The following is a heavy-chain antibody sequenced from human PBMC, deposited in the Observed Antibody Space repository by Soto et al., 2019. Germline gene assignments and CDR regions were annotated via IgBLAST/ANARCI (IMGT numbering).Heavy chain of an antibody. CDR1: GGTFSSYA. Sequence: SVTVSCQASGGTFSSYAISWVRQAPGQGLEWMGGIIPIFGTANYAQKFQGRVTITRDTSASTAYMELSSLRSEDTAVYYCVRDRLRSGWSSYYYYYGMDVWGQGTTVTVSS. J-gene: IGHJ6*02. V-gene: IGHV1-69*05. CDR3: VRDRLRSGWSSYYYYYGMDV. CDR2: IIPIFGTA. D-gene: IGHD6-19*01.